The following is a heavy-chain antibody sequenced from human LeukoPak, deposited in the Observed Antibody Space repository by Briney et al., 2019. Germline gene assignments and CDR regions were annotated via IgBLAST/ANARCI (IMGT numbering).Heavy chain of an antibody. J-gene: IGHJ3*02. D-gene: IGHD6-19*01. CDR2: IYYSGST. Sequence: PSETLSLTCTVSGGSISSYYWSWIRQPPGKGLEWIGYIYYSGSTNYNPSLKSRVTISVDTSKNQFSLKLSSVTAADTAVYYCARGALSSGWRADAFDIWGQGTMVTVSS. CDR1: GGSISSYY. CDR3: ARGALSSGWRADAFDI. V-gene: IGHV4-59*01.